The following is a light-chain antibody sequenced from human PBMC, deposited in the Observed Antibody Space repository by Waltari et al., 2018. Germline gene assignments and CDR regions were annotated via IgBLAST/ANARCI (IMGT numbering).Light chain of an antibody. Sequence: QSVLTQPPSASGTPGQRVTISCSGSNSNIGSNTVNWYQHFPGTAPKLLIYRNSQRPAGLPDRFAGSKSGTSASLAISGLQSEDDADYYCAAWDDSLTGSWVFGGGTKLTV. CDR1: NSNIGSNT. J-gene: IGLJ3*02. CDR2: RNS. CDR3: AAWDDSLTGSWV. V-gene: IGLV1-44*01.